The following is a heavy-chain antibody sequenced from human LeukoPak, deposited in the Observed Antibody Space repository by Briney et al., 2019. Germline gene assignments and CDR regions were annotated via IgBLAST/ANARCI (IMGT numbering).Heavy chain of an antibody. CDR3: ARERRWLQRVPTD. CDR2: INPSGGST. V-gene: IGHV1-46*01. Sequence: ASVKVSCKASGYTFTSYYMHWVRQAPGQGLEWMGIINPSGGSTSYAQKFQGRVTMTRDTSTRTVYMELSSLRSEDTAVYYCARERRWLQRVPTDWGQGTLVTVSS. J-gene: IGHJ4*02. CDR1: GYTFTSYY. D-gene: IGHD5-24*01.